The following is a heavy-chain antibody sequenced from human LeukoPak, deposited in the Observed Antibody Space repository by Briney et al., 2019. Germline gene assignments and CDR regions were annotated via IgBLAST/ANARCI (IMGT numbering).Heavy chain of an antibody. CDR2: ISSSSSYI. J-gene: IGHJ4*02. CDR1: GFTFSSYA. V-gene: IGHV3-21*01. Sequence: GGSLRLSCAASGFTFSSYAMSWVRQAPGKGLEWVSSISSSSSYIYYADSVKGRFTISRGNAKNSLYLQMNSLRAEDTAVYYCALYSSSSTSLREYWGQGTLVTVSS. D-gene: IGHD6-6*01. CDR3: ALYSSSSTSLREY.